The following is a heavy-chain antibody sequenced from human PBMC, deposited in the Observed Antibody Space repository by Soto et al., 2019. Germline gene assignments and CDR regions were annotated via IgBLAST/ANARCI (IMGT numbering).Heavy chain of an antibody. CDR2: ISYDGSNK. CDR1: GFTFSSYG. J-gene: IGHJ4*02. Sequence: WGSLRLSCAASGFTFSSYGMHWVRQAPGKGLEWVAVISYDGSNKYYADSVKGRFTISRDNAKNSLYLQMNSLRAEDTAVYYCARDLWRGYSYGSDFDYWGQGTLVPVSS. CDR3: ARDLWRGYSYGSDFDY. D-gene: IGHD5-18*01. V-gene: IGHV3-30*03.